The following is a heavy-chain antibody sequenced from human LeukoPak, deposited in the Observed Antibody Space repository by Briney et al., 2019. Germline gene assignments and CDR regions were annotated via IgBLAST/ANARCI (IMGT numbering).Heavy chain of an antibody. D-gene: IGHD3-10*01. CDR2: ISWISGSI. CDR3: AKDTVVRGVTLNNYNYGMDV. Sequence: GGSLRLSCAASGFTFDDYAMHWVRQAPGKGLEWVSGISWISGSIGYADSVKGRFTISRDNAKNSLYLQMNSLRAEDTTLYYCAKDTVVRGVTLNNYNYGMDVWGQGTTVTVSS. CDR1: GFTFDDYA. V-gene: IGHV3-9*01. J-gene: IGHJ6*02.